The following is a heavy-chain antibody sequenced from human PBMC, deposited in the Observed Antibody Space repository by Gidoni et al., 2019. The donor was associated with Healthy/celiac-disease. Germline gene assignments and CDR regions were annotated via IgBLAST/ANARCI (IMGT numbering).Heavy chain of an antibody. Sequence: EVQLLESGGGLVQPGGSLRLSCAASGFTFSSYAMSWVRQAPGKGLEWVSAISGSGGSTYYADSVKGRFTISRDNSKNTLYLQMNSLRAEDTAVYYCTMTTVTTGLFDYWGQGTLVTVSS. D-gene: IGHD4-17*01. V-gene: IGHV3-23*01. CDR1: GFTFSSYA. CDR3: TMTTVTTGLFDY. J-gene: IGHJ4*02. CDR2: ISGSGGST.